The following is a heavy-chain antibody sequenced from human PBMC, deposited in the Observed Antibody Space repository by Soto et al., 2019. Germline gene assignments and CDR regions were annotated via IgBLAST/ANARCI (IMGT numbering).Heavy chain of an antibody. D-gene: IGHD2-8*02. CDR2: ISHDGSNK. Sequence: QVHLVESGGGVVQPGRSLRLSCAASGFSFSSYAMHWLRQAPGEGLEWVAVISHDGSNKFFADSVKGRFFISRDNSNNTLFLEMDSMRTEDTAVYYGVRGQHGTATWGQGSMV. V-gene: IGHV3-30-3*01. J-gene: IGHJ5*02. CDR1: GFSFSSYA. CDR3: VRGQHGTAT.